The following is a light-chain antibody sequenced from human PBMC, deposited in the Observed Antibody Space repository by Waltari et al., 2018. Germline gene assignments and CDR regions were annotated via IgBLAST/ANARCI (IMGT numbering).Light chain of an antibody. Sequence: EIVLTHTPVTLSLSPGEAATLPCKTSQSVGDFLAWYQQRPGQAPRLLIYDASLRAAGIPARFSGSGSGTDFTLTISSLESEDSAVYFCQQRNSWPLTFGPGTTV. J-gene: IGKJ3*01. V-gene: IGKV3-11*01. CDR1: QSVGDF. CDR3: QQRNSWPLT. CDR2: DAS.